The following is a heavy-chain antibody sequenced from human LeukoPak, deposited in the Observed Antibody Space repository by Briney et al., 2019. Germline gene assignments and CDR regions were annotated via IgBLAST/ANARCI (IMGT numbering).Heavy chain of an antibody. D-gene: IGHD2-15*01. V-gene: IGHV4-34*01. Sequence: PSETLSLTCAVYGGSFSGHCWSWIRQSPGKGLEWIGETNHSGSTNYNPSLKSRVAISVDASKSQFSLRLSSVTAADTAVYYCARGDHCIGGNCYVRPRRFDLWGEGTQVTVSS. CDR3: ARGDHCIGGNCYVRPRRFDL. CDR2: TNHSGST. J-gene: IGHJ5*02. CDR1: GGSFSGHC.